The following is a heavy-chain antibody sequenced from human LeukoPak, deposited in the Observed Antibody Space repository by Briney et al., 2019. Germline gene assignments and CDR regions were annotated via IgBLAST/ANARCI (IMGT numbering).Heavy chain of an antibody. D-gene: IGHD4-23*01. CDR2: INPSGIST. Sequence: ASVKVSCKSSGYIFTNHYMHWVRQAPGQGLEWMGLINPSGISTLYAEKFRGRIIMTRDMSTATDHMELSSLRSEDTAVYYCARDNSIADRGWWFDPWGQGTLVTVSS. CDR3: ARDNSIADRGWWFDP. CDR1: GYIFTNHY. V-gene: IGHV1-46*01. J-gene: IGHJ5*02.